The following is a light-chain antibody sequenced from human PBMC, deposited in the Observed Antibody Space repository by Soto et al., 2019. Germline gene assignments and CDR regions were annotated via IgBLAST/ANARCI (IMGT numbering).Light chain of an antibody. CDR1: QSVSSSY. CDR2: DAS. V-gene: IGKV3-15*01. Sequence: EIVLTQSPGTLSLSPGERATLSCRASQSVSSSYLAWYQQKPGQAPRLLIFDASIRVPTTPARFSGSGSGTEFTLTISSPQSEDFAVYYCQQYNNWPPTFGQGTRLEIK. J-gene: IGKJ5*01. CDR3: QQYNNWPPT.